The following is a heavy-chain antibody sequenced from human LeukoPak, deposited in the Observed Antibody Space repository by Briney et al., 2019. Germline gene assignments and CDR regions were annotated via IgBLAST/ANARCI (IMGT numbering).Heavy chain of an antibody. Sequence: ASVKVSCKASGYTFTGYYMHWVRQAPGQGLEWMGWTNPKNAGTNYAQKFQGRVTMTRDTSTGTAYMELSRLRSDDTAVYYCAKTLYIAAAPGGFDYWGQGTLVAVSS. CDR1: GYTFTGYY. CDR3: AKTLYIAAAPGGFDY. D-gene: IGHD6-13*01. CDR2: TNPKNAGT. V-gene: IGHV1-2*02. J-gene: IGHJ4*02.